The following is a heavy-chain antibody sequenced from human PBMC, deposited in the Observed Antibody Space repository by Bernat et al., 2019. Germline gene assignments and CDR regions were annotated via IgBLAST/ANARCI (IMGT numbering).Heavy chain of an antibody. CDR1: GFTFDDYA. D-gene: IGHD4-11*01. Sequence: EVQLVESGGGVVQPGGSLRLSCAASGFTFDDYAMHWVRQAPGKGLEWVSLISGDGGSTYYADSVKGRFTISRDNSKNSLYLQMNSLRTEDTAFYYCAKGDYSNYPPNDYWGQGTLVTVSS. V-gene: IGHV3-43*02. CDR2: ISGDGGST. J-gene: IGHJ4*02. CDR3: AKGDYSNYPPNDY.